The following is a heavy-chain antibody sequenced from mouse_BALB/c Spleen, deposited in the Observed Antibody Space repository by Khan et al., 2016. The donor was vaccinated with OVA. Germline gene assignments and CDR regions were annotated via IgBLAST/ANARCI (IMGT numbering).Heavy chain of an antibody. CDR2: IDPENGDT. CDR3: GAAMLSLWFAS. J-gene: IGHJ3*01. V-gene: IGHV14-4*02. Sequence: VQLKQSGAELVRSGASVKLSCTASGFNIKDYYIHWMKQRPKQGLEWIGWIDPENGDTECAPKFQGKATMTADISSNTAYLLLSSLTSAEPAVYYFGAAMLSLWFASWGQGTLVTVSA. CDR1: GFNIKDYY.